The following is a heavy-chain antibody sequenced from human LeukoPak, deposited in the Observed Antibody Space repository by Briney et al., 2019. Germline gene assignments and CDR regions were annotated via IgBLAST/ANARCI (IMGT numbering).Heavy chain of an antibody. D-gene: IGHD2-2*01. Sequence: GGSLRLSCAASGFTFSSYGIHWVRQAPGKGLEWVAFIRYDGSNKYYADSVKGRFTISRDNSKNTLYLQMNSLRAEDTAVYYCAKPSSSAHQLLPYNWFDPWGQGTLVTVSS. V-gene: IGHV3-30*02. J-gene: IGHJ5*02. CDR1: GFTFSSYG. CDR2: IRYDGSNK. CDR3: AKPSSSAHQLLPYNWFDP.